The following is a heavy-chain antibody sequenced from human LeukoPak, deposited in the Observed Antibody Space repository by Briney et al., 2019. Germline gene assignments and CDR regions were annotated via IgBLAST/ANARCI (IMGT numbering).Heavy chain of an antibody. V-gene: IGHV4-34*01. J-gene: IGHJ6*03. Sequence: PSETLSLTCAVYGGSFSGYYWSWIRQPPGKGLEWIGEINHSGSTNYNPSLKSRVTISVDTSKNQFSLKLSSVTAADTAVYYCARLGYCSGGSCYQAYYYYMDVWGKGTTVTISS. CDR3: ARLGYCSGGSCYQAYYYYMDV. CDR2: INHSGST. D-gene: IGHD2-15*01. CDR1: GGSFSGYY.